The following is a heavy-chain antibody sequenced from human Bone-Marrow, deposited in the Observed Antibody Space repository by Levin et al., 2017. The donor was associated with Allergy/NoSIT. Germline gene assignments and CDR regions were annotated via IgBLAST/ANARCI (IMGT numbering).Heavy chain of an antibody. CDR1: GDSIISNAYY. CDR2: IYYGGTA. Sequence: SSETLSLTCTVSGDSIISNAYYWDWIRQPPGKGLEWIGSIYYGGTAYYNPSLKTRVAMSVDTSMNQFSLNLNSVTAADTAIYYCARHLRAASPTSSPVNADYWGRGTLVTVSS. V-gene: IGHV4-39*01. D-gene: IGHD2/OR15-2a*01. J-gene: IGHJ4*02. CDR3: ARHLRAASPTSSPVNADY.